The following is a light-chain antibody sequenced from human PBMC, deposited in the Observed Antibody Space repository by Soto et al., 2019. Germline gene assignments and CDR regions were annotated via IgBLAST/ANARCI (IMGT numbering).Light chain of an antibody. CDR2: GNT. J-gene: IGLJ1*01. Sequence: QSVLTQPPSVSGAPGESVTISCAGSSSNIGAGSGVHWYQQLPGTAPKLLINGNTNRPSGVPDRFYGSKSGTSASLAITGLLPEDEADYYCQSFDAGVSGYVFGPGTKVTVL. CDR3: QSFDAGVSGYV. V-gene: IGLV1-40*01. CDR1: SSNIGAGSG.